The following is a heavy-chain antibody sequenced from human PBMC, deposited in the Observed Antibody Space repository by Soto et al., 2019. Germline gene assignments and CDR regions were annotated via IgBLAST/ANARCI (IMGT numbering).Heavy chain of an antibody. Sequence: SETLSLTCTVSGGSISSGGYYWSWIRQHPGKGLEWIGYIYYSGSTYYNPSLKSRVTISVDTSKNQFSLKLSSVTAADTAVYYCARGDIVVVPAARSSFTWNNWVDPWVQGTRVTVSS. J-gene: IGHJ5*02. CDR1: GGSISSGGYY. CDR2: IYYSGST. CDR3: ARGDIVVVPAARSSFTWNNWVDP. V-gene: IGHV4-31*03. D-gene: IGHD2-2*01.